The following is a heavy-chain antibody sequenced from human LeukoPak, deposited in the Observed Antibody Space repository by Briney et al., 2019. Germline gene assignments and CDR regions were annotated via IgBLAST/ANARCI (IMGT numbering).Heavy chain of an antibody. Sequence: GASVKVSCKASGYTFSDYYIHWVRQAPGQGLEWMGWINPNSGGTDYAQKVQGRVTMTRDTAISTASLELSTLRSDNTAVYYCARGPRGSYSSIHDWGQGTLVTVSS. CDR3: ARGPRGSYSSIHD. V-gene: IGHV1-2*02. CDR2: INPNSGGT. D-gene: IGHD1-26*01. J-gene: IGHJ4*02. CDR1: GYTFSDYY.